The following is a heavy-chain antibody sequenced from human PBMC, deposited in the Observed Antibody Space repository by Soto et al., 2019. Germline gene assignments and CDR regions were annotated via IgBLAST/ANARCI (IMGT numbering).Heavy chain of an antibody. CDR1: GYTFTSYG. CDR2: ISAYNGNT. Sequence: QVQLVQSGAEVKKPGASVKVSCKASGYTFTSYGISWVLQAPGQGLEWMGWISAYNGNTNYAQKLQGRVTMTTDTSTSTAYMELRSLRSDDTAVYYCARSTIQNTAMGLGDYWGQGTLVTVSS. CDR3: ARSTIQNTAMGLGDY. V-gene: IGHV1-18*01. J-gene: IGHJ4*02. D-gene: IGHD5-18*01.